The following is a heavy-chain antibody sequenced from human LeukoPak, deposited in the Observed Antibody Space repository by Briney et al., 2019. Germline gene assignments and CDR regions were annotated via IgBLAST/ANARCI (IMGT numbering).Heavy chain of an antibody. D-gene: IGHD6-13*01. V-gene: IGHV3-7*01. CDR2: INQAGSEK. CDR1: GFTFSSHW. CDR3: ARDGTAAGLYFDY. Sequence: PGGSLSLSCAASGFTFSSHWMSWVRQAPGRWLGWVANINQAGSEKHYVDSVKGRFTISRDTAKSSLYLQMNSLRAEDTAVYYCARDGTAAGLYFDYGGQGTLVTVSS. J-gene: IGHJ4*02.